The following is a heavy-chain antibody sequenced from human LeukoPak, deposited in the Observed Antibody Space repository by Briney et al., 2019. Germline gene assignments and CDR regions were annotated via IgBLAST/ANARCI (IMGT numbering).Heavy chain of an antibody. V-gene: IGHV4-39*01. Sequence: SETLSLTCTVSGGSISSSSYYWGWIRQPPGKGLEWIGSIYYSGSTYYNPSLKSRVTISVDTSKNQFSLKLSSVTAADTAVYYCARRYYYGSGRLDPWGQGTLVTVSS. J-gene: IGHJ5*02. CDR1: GGSISSSSYY. CDR2: IYYSGST. CDR3: ARRYYYGSGRLDP. D-gene: IGHD3-10*01.